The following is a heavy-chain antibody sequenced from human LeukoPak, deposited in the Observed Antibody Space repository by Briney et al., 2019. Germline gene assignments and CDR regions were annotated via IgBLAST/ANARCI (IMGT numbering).Heavy chain of an antibody. Sequence: GGSLRLSCAASGFTFSSYGMHWVRQAPGKGLEWVAFIRYDGSNKYYADSVKGRFTISRDNSKNTLYLQMNSLRAEDTAVYYCARDLTRFGEGWFGDAFDIWGQGTMVIVSS. CDR1: GFTFSSYG. CDR2: IRYDGSNK. V-gene: IGHV3-30*02. CDR3: ARDLTRFGEGWFGDAFDI. D-gene: IGHD3-10*01. J-gene: IGHJ3*02.